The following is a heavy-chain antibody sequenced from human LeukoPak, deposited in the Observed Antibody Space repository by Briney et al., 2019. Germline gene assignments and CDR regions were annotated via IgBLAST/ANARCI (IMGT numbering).Heavy chain of an antibody. D-gene: IGHD3-10*01. CDR1: GYTFTGYY. V-gene: IGHV1-2*02. Sequence: ASVKVSCKASGYTFTGYYMHWVRQAPGQGLEWMGWINPNSGGTNYAQKFQGRVTMTRDTSISTAYMELSRLRSDDTAVYYCAREEGYGSGTCMDVWGQGTTVTVSS. CDR3: AREEGYGSGTCMDV. J-gene: IGHJ6*02. CDR2: INPNSGGT.